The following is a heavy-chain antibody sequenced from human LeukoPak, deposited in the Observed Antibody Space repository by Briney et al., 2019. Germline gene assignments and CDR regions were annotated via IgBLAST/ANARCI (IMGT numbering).Heavy chain of an antibody. CDR3: ARDKTSLWFGGAINAFDI. D-gene: IGHD3-10*01. J-gene: IGHJ3*02. CDR1: GDSVSSNSAA. CDR2: TYYRSKWYN. V-gene: IGHV6-1*01. Sequence: SQTLSLTCAISGDSVSSNSAAWNWIRQSPSRGLEWLGSTYYRSKWYNDYAVSVKSRITINPDTSKNQFSLQLNSVTPEDTAVYYCARDKTSLWFGGAINAFDIWGQGTMVTVSS.